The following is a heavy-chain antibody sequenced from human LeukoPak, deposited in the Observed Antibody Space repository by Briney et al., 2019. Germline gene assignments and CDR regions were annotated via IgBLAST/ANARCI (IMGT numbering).Heavy chain of an antibody. CDR2: IRQDGSEK. J-gene: IGHJ4*02. D-gene: IGHD6-19*01. CDR3: ARVQSPWYSSGWDRYFDY. Sequence: GGSLRLSCAASGFTFSSYWMSWVRQAPGKGLEWVANIRQDGSEKYYVDSVKGRFTISRDNAKNSLYLQMNSLRAEDTAVYYCARVQSPWYSSGWDRYFDYGGQGTLVTVSS. CDR1: GFTFSSYW. V-gene: IGHV3-7*01.